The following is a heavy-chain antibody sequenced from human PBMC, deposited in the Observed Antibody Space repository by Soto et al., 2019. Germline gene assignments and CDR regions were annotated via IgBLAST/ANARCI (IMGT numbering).Heavy chain of an antibody. J-gene: IGHJ4*02. Sequence: PSGTLSLTCDVSVEPMAGGYYWGGIRQSPGKGLEWIGSIYYGGTTYYNPSLRSRLAISIDTSKNQFSLRLSSVTAADTALYYCARGWYYFDAWGQGSLVTVSS. CDR1: VEPMAGGYY. CDR2: IYYGGTT. CDR3: ARGWYYFDA. V-gene: IGHV4-38-2*01. D-gene: IGHD2-15*01.